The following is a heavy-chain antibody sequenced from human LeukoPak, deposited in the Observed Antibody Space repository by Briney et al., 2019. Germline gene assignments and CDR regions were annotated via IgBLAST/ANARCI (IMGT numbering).Heavy chain of an antibody. CDR2: ISSSSSYI. CDR3: AREGAYCGGDCYDAFDI. CDR1: GFTFSSYE. D-gene: IGHD2-21*02. J-gene: IGHJ3*02. Sequence: GGSLRLSCAASGFTFSSYEMNWVRQAPGKGLEWVSSISSSSSYIYYADSVKGRFTISRDNAKNSLYLQMNSLRAEDTAVYYCAREGAYCGGDCYDAFDIWGQGTMVTVSS. V-gene: IGHV3-21*01.